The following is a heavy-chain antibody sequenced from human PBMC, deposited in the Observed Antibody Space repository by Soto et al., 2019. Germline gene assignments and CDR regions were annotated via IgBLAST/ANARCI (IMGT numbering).Heavy chain of an antibody. Sequence: QVQLVESGGGVVQPGRSLRLSCAASGFTFSSYAMHWVRQAPGKGLEWVAVISYDGSNKYYADSVKGRFTISRDNSKNTLYLQMNRQRAEDTAVYYCARDHRPYCSVGSCYLSTWGQGTLVTVSS. CDR3: ARDHRPYCSVGSCYLST. J-gene: IGHJ5*02. D-gene: IGHD2-15*01. V-gene: IGHV3-30-3*01. CDR2: ISYDGSNK. CDR1: GFTFSSYA.